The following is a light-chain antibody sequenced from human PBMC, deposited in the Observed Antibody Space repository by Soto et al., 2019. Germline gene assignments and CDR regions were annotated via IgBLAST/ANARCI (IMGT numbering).Light chain of an antibody. Sequence: DIQMTQSPSTLSASVGDRDTITCRASQSISSWLAWYQQKPGKAPKLLIYDASSLESGVPSRFGGSGTETEFTLTISSLQPDDFATYYCKQYNSYWTFCQGTKVDIK. CDR1: QSISSW. J-gene: IGKJ1*01. CDR3: KQYNSYWT. V-gene: IGKV1-5*01. CDR2: DAS.